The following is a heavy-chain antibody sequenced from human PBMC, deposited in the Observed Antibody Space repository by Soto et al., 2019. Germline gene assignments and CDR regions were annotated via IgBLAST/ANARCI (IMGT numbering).Heavy chain of an antibody. CDR1: GYTFSRYG. CDR2: ISGYNGDT. Sequence: ASVKVSCKASGYTFSRYGIRWVRQAPGQGLEWMGWISGYNGDTKYAQKVQGRVTMTIDTSTYTAYMELRSLTSDDTAIYYCAKNGQPPYYYYGMDVWGQGTTVTAP. V-gene: IGHV1-18*01. J-gene: IGHJ6*02. CDR3: AKNGQPPYYYYGMDV. D-gene: IGHD2-8*01.